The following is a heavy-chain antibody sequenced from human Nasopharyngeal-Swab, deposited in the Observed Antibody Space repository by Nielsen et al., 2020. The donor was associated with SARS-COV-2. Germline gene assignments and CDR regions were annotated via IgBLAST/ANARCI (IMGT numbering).Heavy chain of an antibody. D-gene: IGHD1-26*01. CDR2: ISYDGSNK. CDR3: ARDPRGLWDSYGMDV. V-gene: IGHV3-30*04. Sequence: GESLKISCAASGFTFSSYAMHWVRQAPGKGLEWVAVISYDGSNKYYADSVKGRFTISRDNSKNTLYLQMNSLRAEDTAVYYCARDPRGLWDSYGMDVWGQGTPVTVSS. CDR1: GFTFSSYA. J-gene: IGHJ6*02.